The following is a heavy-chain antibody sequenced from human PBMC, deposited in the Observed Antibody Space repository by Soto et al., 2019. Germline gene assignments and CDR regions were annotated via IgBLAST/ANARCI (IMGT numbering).Heavy chain of an antibody. Sequence: GGSLRLSCAASGFTLSSFAMHWVRQAPGKGLEWVATTSYDGLNTFYGESVRGRFSISRDTSKNTLFLQMDSLKPEDTAVYFWAKASSGIRDYFDSWGRGTLVTVSS. CDR3: AKASSGIRDYFDS. CDR2: TSYDGLNT. J-gene: IGHJ4*02. V-gene: IGHV3-30-3*01. D-gene: IGHD3-10*01. CDR1: GFTLSSFA.